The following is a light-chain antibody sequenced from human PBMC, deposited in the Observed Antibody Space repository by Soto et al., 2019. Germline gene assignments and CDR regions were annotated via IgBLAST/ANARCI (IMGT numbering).Light chain of an antibody. CDR2: TND. V-gene: IGLV1-44*01. CDR1: SSNIGGNT. J-gene: IGLJ2*01. CDR3: AAWDDSLSGVV. Sequence: QSVLTQPPSASGTPGQRVTISCSGSSSNIGGNTVNWYQQLPRTAPKLLIYTNDQRPSGVPDRFSGSKSGTSASLAISGLQSEDEADYYCAAWDDSLSGVVFGGGTKLTVL.